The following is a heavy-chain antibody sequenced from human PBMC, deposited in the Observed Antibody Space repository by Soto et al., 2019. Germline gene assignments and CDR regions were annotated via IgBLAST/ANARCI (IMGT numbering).Heavy chain of an antibody. D-gene: IGHD3-10*01. CDR3: ASGLRGVTTVIFDY. Sequence: SETLSLTCTVSGGSISSGDYYWSWIRQSPGKGLEWIGYIYYSGSTHYNPSLKSRVAMSVDTSKNQFSLKLSSVTAADTAVYYCASGLRGVTTVIFDYWGQGTLVTVSS. CDR1: GGSISSGDYY. CDR2: IYYSGST. J-gene: IGHJ4*02. V-gene: IGHV4-31*03.